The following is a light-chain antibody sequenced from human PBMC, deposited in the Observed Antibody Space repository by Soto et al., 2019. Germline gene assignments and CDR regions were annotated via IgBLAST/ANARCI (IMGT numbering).Light chain of an antibody. CDR1: QSVSSN. J-gene: IGKJ5*01. Sequence: EIVMTQSPGTLTVSPGERATLSCRASQSVSSNLAWYQQKPGQAPRLLIYGASTRATGIPARFSGGGSGTEVTLTISSLQSEDLAVYYCQQYDYWPPITFGQGTRLEIK. V-gene: IGKV3-15*01. CDR2: GAS. CDR3: QQYDYWPPIT.